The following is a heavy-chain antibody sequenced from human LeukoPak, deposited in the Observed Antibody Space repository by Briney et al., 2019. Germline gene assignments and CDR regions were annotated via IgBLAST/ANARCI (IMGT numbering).Heavy chain of an antibody. CDR3: ARLYCNSTSCLFDY. Sequence: GGSLRLSCTASGFTFSNYAMHWVRQAPGKGLEYVAAISSNGGSTYYANSVKGRVTISRDNPKNTLHLQMGSLRAEDMAVYYCARLYCNSTSCLFDYWGQGTLVTVSS. CDR2: ISSNGGST. CDR1: GFTFSNYA. J-gene: IGHJ4*02. D-gene: IGHD2-2*01. V-gene: IGHV3-64*01.